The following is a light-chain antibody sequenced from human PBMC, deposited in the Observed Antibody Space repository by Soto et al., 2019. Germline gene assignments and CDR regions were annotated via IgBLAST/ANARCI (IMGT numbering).Light chain of an antibody. CDR1: SSNIGTNY. CDR3: AAWDDSLSGPV. V-gene: IGLV1-47*01. Sequence: QSVLTQPPSASGTPGQRVTISCSGSSSNIGTNYVYWYQQLPGTAPKLLIQRNNQRPSGVTDRFSGSKSDTSASLAISGLRSDDEADYYCAAWDDSLSGPVFGGGTKLTVL. J-gene: IGLJ2*01. CDR2: RNN.